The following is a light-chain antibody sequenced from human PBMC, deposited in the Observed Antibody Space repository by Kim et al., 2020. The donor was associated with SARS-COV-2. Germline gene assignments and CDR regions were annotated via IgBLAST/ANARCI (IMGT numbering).Light chain of an antibody. V-gene: IGLV1-40*01. CDR2: DDN. CDR3: QSYDSSLSIFL. J-gene: IGLJ1*01. CDR1: TSNIGARYG. Sequence: QRVTISGAGSTSNIGARYGVHWYQQLPGTAPKLLIYDDNNRPSGVPDRFSGSKSGTSASLAITGLQTEDEADYYCQSYDSSLSIFLFGAGTKVTVL.